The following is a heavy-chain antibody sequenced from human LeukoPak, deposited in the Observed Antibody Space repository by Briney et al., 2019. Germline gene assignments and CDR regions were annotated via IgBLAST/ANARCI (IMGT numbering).Heavy chain of an antibody. Sequence: PGGSLRLSCAASGFTFSSYWMSWVRQAPGKGLEWVANIKQDGSEKYYVDSVKGRFTNSRDNAKNSLYLQMNSLRAEDTAVYYCAREKDVLRFLEWLFGFDYWGQGTLVTVSS. J-gene: IGHJ4*02. CDR3: AREKDVLRFLEWLFGFDY. CDR1: GFTFSSYW. V-gene: IGHV3-7*01. CDR2: IKQDGSEK. D-gene: IGHD3-3*01.